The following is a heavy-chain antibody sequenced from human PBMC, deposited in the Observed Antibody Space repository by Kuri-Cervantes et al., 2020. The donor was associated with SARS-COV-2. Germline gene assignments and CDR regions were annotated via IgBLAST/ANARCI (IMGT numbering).Heavy chain of an antibody. CDR1: GFTFSSYA. CDR2: ISGSGGST. J-gene: IGHJ6*02. CDR3: AKGKGVVAYYYGMDV. V-gene: IGHV3-23*01. Sequence: LSLTCAASGFTFSSYAMNWVRQAPGKGLEWVSAISGSGGSTYYADSVKGRFTISTDNSKNTLYLQMNRLRAEDTAVYYCAKGKGVVAYYYGMDVWGQGTTVTVSS. D-gene: IGHD2-15*01.